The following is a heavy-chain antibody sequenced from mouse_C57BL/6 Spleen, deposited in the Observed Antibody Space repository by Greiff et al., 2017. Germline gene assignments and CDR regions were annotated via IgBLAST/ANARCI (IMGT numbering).Heavy chain of an antibody. J-gene: IGHJ2*01. D-gene: IGHD3-2*02. CDR2: INPNNGGT. Sequence: EVQLQQSGPELVKPGASVKISCKASGYTFTDYYMNWVKQSPGKSLEWIGDINPNNGGTSYNQKFKGKATLTVDKSSSTAYMELRSLTSEDSAVYYCARRLPDYWGQGTTLTVSS. CDR3: ARRLPDY. CDR1: GYTFTDYY. V-gene: IGHV1-26*01.